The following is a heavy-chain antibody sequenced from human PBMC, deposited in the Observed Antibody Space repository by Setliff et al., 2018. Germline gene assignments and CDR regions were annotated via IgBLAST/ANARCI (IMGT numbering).Heavy chain of an antibody. D-gene: IGHD3-3*01. CDR3: RFWSGYYKNDY. Sequence: SETLSLTCTVSDVSISDTTYYWSWIRQPPGKGLEWIGEINHSGSTNYNSSLTSRVTISVDTSKNQFSLKLSSVTAADTAVYYCRFWSGYYKNDYWGQGTLVTVSS. CDR2: INHSGST. CDR1: DVSISDTTYY. V-gene: IGHV4-34*01. J-gene: IGHJ4*02.